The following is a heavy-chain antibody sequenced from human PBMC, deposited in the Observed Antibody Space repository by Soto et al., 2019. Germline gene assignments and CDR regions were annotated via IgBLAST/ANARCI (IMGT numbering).Heavy chain of an antibody. CDR2: ISAYNGNT. V-gene: IGHV1-18*01. CDR3: AWVSASGYDFWSGPQFDY. Sequence: ASVKVSCKASGYTFTSYGISWVRQAPGQRLEWMGWISAYNGNTNYAQKLQGRVTMTTDTSTSTAYMELRSLRSDDTAVYYCAWVSASGYDFWSGPQFDYWGQGTLVTVSS. CDR1: GYTFTSYG. D-gene: IGHD3-3*01. J-gene: IGHJ4*02.